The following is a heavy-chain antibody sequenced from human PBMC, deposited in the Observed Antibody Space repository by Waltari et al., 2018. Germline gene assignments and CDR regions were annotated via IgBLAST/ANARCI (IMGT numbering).Heavy chain of an antibody. J-gene: IGHJ4*02. Sequence: EVQLVESGGGLVQPGGSLRLSCEASGFTFSTYCRTLVRQDPGKGLEWVASIKQDGSEKYYVDSVKGRFTISRDNAKNSLYLQMNSLRDEDTAVYYCARGLSIRAMTMVVTIDYWGQGTLVTVSS. CDR3: ARGLSIRAMTMVVTIDY. V-gene: IGHV3-7*01. CDR2: IKQDGSEK. D-gene: IGHD4-17*01. CDR1: GFTFSTYC.